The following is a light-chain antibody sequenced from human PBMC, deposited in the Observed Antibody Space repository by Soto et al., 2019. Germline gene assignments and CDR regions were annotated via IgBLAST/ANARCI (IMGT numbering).Light chain of an antibody. V-gene: IGKV3D-20*02. CDR3: QQRSNWPS. CDR1: QSVSSTY. CDR2: GAS. J-gene: IGKJ5*01. Sequence: EIVLTQSPGTLSLSPGERATLSCRASQSVSSTYLAWYQHKPGQAPRLLIYGASSRATGIPDRFSGSGSGTDFTLTISSLEPEDFAVYYCQQRSNWPSFGQGTRLEI.